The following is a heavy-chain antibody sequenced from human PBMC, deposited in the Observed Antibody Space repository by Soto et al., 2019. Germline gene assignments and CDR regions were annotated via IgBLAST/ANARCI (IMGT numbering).Heavy chain of an antibody. CDR1: GFTFGDYA. J-gene: IGHJ5*02. V-gene: IGHV3-49*03. CDR2: IRSKAYGGTT. CDR3: TRVVGYCSSTSCPTGGNWFDP. Sequence: LRLSCTASGFTFGDYAMSWFRQAPGNGLEWVGFIRSKAYGGTTEYAASVKGRFTISRDDSKSIAYLQMNSLKTEDTAVYYCTRVVGYCSSTSCPTGGNWFDPWGQGTLVTVSS. D-gene: IGHD2-2*01.